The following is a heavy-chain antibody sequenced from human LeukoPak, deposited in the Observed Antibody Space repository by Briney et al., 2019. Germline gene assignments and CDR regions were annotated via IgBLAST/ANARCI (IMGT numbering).Heavy chain of an antibody. CDR1: GFTFSSYS. D-gene: IGHD3-9*01. CDR3: ARDGYDILTGYWPYYYYYMDV. CDR2: INQDGGEI. J-gene: IGHJ6*03. V-gene: IGHV3-7*01. Sequence: GGSLRLSCAASGFTFSSYSMNWVRQAPGKGLEWAASINQDGGEIHYVDSVKGRFTISRDNAKNSLYLQMNSLRAEDTAVYYCARDGYDILTGYWPYYYYYMDVWGKGTTVTVSS.